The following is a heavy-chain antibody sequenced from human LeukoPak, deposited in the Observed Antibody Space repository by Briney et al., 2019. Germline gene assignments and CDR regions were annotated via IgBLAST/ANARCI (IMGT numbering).Heavy chain of an antibody. V-gene: IGHV3-23*01. CDR2: ISGSGGST. D-gene: IGHD3-22*01. CDR3: AKGYDSSGYYY. CDR1: GFTFSSYA. Sequence: SGGSLRLSCAASGFTFSSYAMSWVRQAPGKGLEWVSAISGSGGSTYYADFVKGRFTISRDNSKNTLYLQMNSLRAEDTAVYYCAKGYDSSGYYYWGQGTLVTVSS. J-gene: IGHJ4*02.